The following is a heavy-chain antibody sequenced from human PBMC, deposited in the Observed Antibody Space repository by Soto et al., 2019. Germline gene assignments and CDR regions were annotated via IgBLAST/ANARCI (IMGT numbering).Heavy chain of an antibody. CDR3: ARGPDGYCSGGSCYAYYYYYMDV. J-gene: IGHJ6*03. V-gene: IGHV4-59*01. CDR1: GGSISSYY. Sequence: SETLSLTCTVSGGSISSYYWSWIRQPPGKGLEWIGYIYYSGSTNYNPSLKSRVTISVDTSKNQFSLKLSSVTAADTVVYYCARGPDGYCSGGSCYAYYYYYMDVWGKGTTVTVSS. D-gene: IGHD2-15*01. CDR2: IYYSGST.